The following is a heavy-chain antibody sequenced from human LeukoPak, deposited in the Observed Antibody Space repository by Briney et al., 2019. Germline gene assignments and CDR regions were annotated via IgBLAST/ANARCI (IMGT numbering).Heavy chain of an antibody. V-gene: IGHV3-33*08. CDR1: GFTFSSYG. D-gene: IGHD1-26*01. J-gene: IGHJ3*02. CDR3: ASSYSGSRLSAFDI. Sequence: PGRSLRLSCAASGFTFSSYGMHWVRQAPGKGLEWVAVIWYDGSNKYYADSVKGRFTISRDNSKNTLYLQMNSLRAEDTAVYYCASSYSGSRLSAFDIWGQGTMVTVSS. CDR2: IWYDGSNK.